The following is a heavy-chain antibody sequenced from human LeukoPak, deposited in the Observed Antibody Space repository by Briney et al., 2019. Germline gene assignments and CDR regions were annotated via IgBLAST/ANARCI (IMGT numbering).Heavy chain of an antibody. CDR3: ARGATRSPFDY. CDR1: GFTFSSYG. CDR2: IWYDGSNK. J-gene: IGHJ4*02. D-gene: IGHD1-14*01. Sequence: GGSLRLSCAASGFTFSSYGMHWVRQAPGKGLEWVAVIWYDGSNKYYADSVKGRFTISRDNSKNTLYLQMNSLRAEDTAVYYCARGATRSPFDYWGQGTLDTVSS. V-gene: IGHV3-33*01.